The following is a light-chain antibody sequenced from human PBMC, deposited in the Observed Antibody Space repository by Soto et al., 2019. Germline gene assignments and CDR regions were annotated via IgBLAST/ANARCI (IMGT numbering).Light chain of an antibody. CDR2: AAS. CDR1: QNISKY. Sequence: DIHMTQSPSSLSASVGDRVTITCRASQNISKYLNWHQQKPGKAPKLLIYAASSLQSGVPSRFRGSGSGTDFALTISSLQPEDFATYFCQQSFTTPLTFGGGTKLEIK. CDR3: QQSFTTPLT. J-gene: IGKJ4*01. V-gene: IGKV1-39*01.